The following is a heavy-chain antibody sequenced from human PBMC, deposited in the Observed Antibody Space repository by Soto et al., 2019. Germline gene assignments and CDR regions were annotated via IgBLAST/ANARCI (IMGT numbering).Heavy chain of an antibody. CDR2: ISHHGSDK. CDR1: GFTLGTYA. J-gene: IGHJ4*02. D-gene: IGHD3-10*01. V-gene: IGHV3-30*18. CDR3: AKAEPEGFGEDY. Sequence: QVQLVESGGGVVQPGRSLRLSCAASGFTLGTYAMHWVRQAPGKGLEWVAVISHHGSDKYYADSVKGRFTIPRDNSRSTLSLQMNSLRAEDTAVYYCAKAEPEGFGEDYWGQGTLVTVSS.